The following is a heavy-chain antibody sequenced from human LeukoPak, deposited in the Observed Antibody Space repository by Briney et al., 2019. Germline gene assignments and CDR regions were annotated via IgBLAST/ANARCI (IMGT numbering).Heavy chain of an antibody. CDR1: GFTFSSYW. CDR2: INNDGSST. Sequence: GGSLRLSCAASGFTFSSYWMHWVRQAPGKGLVWVSRINNDGSSTTYADSVKGRFTISRDNAKNTLYLQMNSLRAEDTAVYYCAREIAVAGILIFDYWGQGTLVTVSS. V-gene: IGHV3-74*01. D-gene: IGHD6-13*01. CDR3: AREIAVAGILIFDY. J-gene: IGHJ4*02.